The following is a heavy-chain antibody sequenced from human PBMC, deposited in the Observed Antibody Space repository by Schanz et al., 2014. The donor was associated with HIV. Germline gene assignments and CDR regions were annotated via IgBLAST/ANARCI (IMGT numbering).Heavy chain of an antibody. Sequence: QVQLVQSGAEVKKPGSSVMVSCKTSGGTFTNYAISWVRQAPGQGLQWMGGIIPFFGTANYARTLQGRLTTTAEDYTGPAYMDPTSLRYEDTALYYCAASMYNGSYGTHYYFDLWGRGTLVTVSS. V-gene: IGHV1-69*12. CDR2: IIPFFGTA. D-gene: IGHD1-26*01. CDR3: AASMYNGSYGTHYYFDL. J-gene: IGHJ2*01. CDR1: GGTFTNYA.